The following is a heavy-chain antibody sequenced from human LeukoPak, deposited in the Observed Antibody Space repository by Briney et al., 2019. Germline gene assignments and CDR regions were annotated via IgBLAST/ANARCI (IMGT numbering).Heavy chain of an antibody. D-gene: IGHD4-11*01. Sequence: GGSLRLSCAASGFTSSNYAMTWVRQAPGKGLEWVSGVNSDGGSTYYADSVRGRFTISRDNSKNTLYLQMNSLRAEDTAVYYCAKGISNPDYWGQGTLVTVSS. CDR3: AKGISNPDY. CDR2: VNSDGGST. V-gene: IGHV3-23*01. J-gene: IGHJ4*02. CDR1: GFTSSNYA.